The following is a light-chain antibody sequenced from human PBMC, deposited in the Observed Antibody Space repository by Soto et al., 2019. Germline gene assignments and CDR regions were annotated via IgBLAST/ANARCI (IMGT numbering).Light chain of an antibody. CDR1: PSLLHSNGYNY. V-gene: IGKV2-28*01. Sequence: TQSPLSLPVTPVEPAYLSCRSSPSLLHSNGYNYFEWYLQKPGQSPQLLIYLGSNRASGVPDRFSGSGSGTDFTLKISRVEAEEGGVYYCMQSLQSWTFGQGTKVEIK. CDR3: MQSLQSWT. CDR2: LGS. J-gene: IGKJ1*01.